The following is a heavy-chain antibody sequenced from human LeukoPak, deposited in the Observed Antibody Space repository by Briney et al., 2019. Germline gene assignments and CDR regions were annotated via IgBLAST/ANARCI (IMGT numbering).Heavy chain of an antibody. J-gene: IGHJ6*03. D-gene: IGHD3-10*01. CDR2: ISYDGSNR. Sequence: GGSLRLSCAASGFSFSNYGMHWVRQAPGKGLEWVAVISYDGSNRYYTDSVKGRFTISRDNSKNTLYLQMSTARREDTAVYYCAKGDFRYGSGSYYTRDYPPPFFMDVWGKGTTVTVSS. V-gene: IGHV3-30*18. CDR3: AKGDFRYGSGSYYTRDYPPPFFMDV. CDR1: GFSFSNYG.